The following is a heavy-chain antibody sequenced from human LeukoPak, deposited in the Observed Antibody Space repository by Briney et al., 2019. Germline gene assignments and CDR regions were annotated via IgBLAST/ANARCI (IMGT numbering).Heavy chain of an antibody. Sequence: SETLSLTCLLSGGSIGPYYWSWIRQAAGKGPEWIGRIYTTGTADYNPSLKGRVFLSVDTSMNQFSLKVTSVTAADAAVYYCARDHSSSSWMDAFEIWGPGMKVIVSS. D-gene: IGHD6-6*01. J-gene: IGHJ3*02. CDR3: ARDHSSSSWMDAFEI. V-gene: IGHV4-4*07. CDR1: GGSIGPYY. CDR2: IYTTGTA.